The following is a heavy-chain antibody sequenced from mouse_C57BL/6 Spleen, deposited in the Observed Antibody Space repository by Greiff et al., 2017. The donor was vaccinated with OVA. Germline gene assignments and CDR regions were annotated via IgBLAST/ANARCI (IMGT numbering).Heavy chain of an antibody. CDR2: INPNNGGT. J-gene: IGHJ1*03. CDR1: GYTFTDYY. Sequence: VQLQQSGPELVKPGASVKISCKASGYTFTDYYMNWVKQSHGKSLEWIGDINPNNGGTSYNQKFKGKATLTVDKSSSTAYMELRSLTSEDSAVYYCATYDYDGDWYFDVWGTGTTVTVSS. CDR3: ATYDYDGDWYFDV. D-gene: IGHD2-4*01. V-gene: IGHV1-26*01.